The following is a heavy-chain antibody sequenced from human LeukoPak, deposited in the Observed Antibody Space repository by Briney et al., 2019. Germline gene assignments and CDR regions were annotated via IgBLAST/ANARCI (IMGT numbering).Heavy chain of an antibody. D-gene: IGHD3-22*01. J-gene: IGHJ6*03. CDR3: ARGYYDSSGYYLWDYYYYMDV. CDR1: GGSISSGGYY. Sequence: SQTLSLTCTVSGGSISSGGYYWSWIRQHPGKGLEWIGYIYYSGSTYYNPSLKSRVTISVDTSKNQFSLKLSSVTAADTAVYYCARGYYDSSGYYLWDYYYYMDVWGKGTTVTVSS. CDR2: IYYSGST. V-gene: IGHV4-31*03.